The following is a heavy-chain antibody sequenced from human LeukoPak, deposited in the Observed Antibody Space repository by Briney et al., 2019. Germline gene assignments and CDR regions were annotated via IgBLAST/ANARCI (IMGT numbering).Heavy chain of an antibody. J-gene: IGHJ4*02. D-gene: IGHD6-6*01. CDR1: GFTFSSYA. Sequence: GGSLRLSCAASGFTFSSYAMSWVRQAPGKGLEWVSAISGCGGSTYYADSVKGRFTISRDNSKNTLYLQMRGQSPEEPAVYYCAKDQNSVRSPYNYWGQGTLLPVSS. V-gene: IGHV3-23*01. CDR3: AKDQNSVRSPYNY. CDR2: ISGCGGST.